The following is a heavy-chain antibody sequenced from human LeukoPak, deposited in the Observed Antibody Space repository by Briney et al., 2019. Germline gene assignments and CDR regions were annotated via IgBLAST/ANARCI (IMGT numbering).Heavy chain of an antibody. CDR1: GGSISSYY. V-gene: IGHV4-4*09. CDR2: IYTSGST. D-gene: IGHD1-14*01. CDR3: ASSGPEGRLSDYYYYYMDV. Sequence: SETLSLTCTVSGGSISSYYWSWLRQPPGKGLEWIGYIYTSGSTNYNPSLKSRVTISVDTSKNQFSLKLSSVTAADTAVYYCASSGPEGRLSDYYYYYMDVWGKGTTVTVSS. J-gene: IGHJ6*03.